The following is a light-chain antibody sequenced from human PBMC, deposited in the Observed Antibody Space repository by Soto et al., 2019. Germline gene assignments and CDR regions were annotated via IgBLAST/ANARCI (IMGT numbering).Light chain of an antibody. CDR1: QSVSSS. J-gene: IGKJ1*01. Sequence: EMVMTQSPATLSVSPGERATLSCRASQSVSSSLAWYQQTPGQAPRLLIFGASTRATGIPARFSGSGSGTEFTLTISSLKSEDFAVYYCQQYDNWLGTFGQGTKVEVK. V-gene: IGKV3D-15*01. CDR3: QQYDNWLGT. CDR2: GAS.